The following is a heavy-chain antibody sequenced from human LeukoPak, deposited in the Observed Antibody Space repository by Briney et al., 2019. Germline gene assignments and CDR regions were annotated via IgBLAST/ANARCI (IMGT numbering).Heavy chain of an antibody. Sequence: SETLSLTCTVSGGSISSSSYYWGWIRQPPGKGLEWIGSIYYSGSTYYNPSLKSRVTISVDTSKNQFSLKLSSVTAADTAVYYCASDMYSSSWYNSWYFDYWGQGTLVTVSS. D-gene: IGHD6-13*01. CDR3: ASDMYSSSWYNSWYFDY. V-gene: IGHV4-39*07. J-gene: IGHJ4*02. CDR1: GGSISSSSYY. CDR2: IYYSGST.